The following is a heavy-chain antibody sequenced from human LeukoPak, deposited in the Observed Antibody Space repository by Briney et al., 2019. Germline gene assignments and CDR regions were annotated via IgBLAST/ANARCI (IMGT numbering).Heavy chain of an antibody. CDR1: GYTFTSYA. CDR2: INTNTGNP. Sequence: GASVKVSCKASGYTFTSYAMNWVRQAPGQGLEWMGWINTNTGNPTYAQGFTGRFVFSLDTSVSTAYLQISSLKAEDTAVYYCARGPQAPDFWSGYSSNWFDPWGQGTLVTVSS. CDR3: ARGPQAPDFWSGYSSNWFDP. J-gene: IGHJ5*02. V-gene: IGHV7-4-1*02. D-gene: IGHD3-3*01.